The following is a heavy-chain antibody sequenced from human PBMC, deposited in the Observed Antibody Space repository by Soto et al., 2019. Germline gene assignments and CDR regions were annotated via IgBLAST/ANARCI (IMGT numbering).Heavy chain of an antibody. V-gene: IGHV1-69*13. CDR2: ITPIFGTA. CDR1: GGTFSSYA. CDR3: AGYYYDSSGYYFDY. Sequence: ASVKVSCKASGGTFSSYAISWVRQAPGQGLEWMGGITPIFGTANYAQKFQGRVTITADESTSTAYMELSSLRSEDTAVYYCAGYYYDSSGYYFDYWGQGTLVTVSS. J-gene: IGHJ4*02. D-gene: IGHD3-22*01.